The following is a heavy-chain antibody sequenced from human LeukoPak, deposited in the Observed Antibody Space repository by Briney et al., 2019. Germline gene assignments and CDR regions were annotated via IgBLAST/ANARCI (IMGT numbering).Heavy chain of an antibody. CDR3: GKEQSGSYVHAFDP. D-gene: IGHD3-3*01. V-gene: IGHV3-23*01. CDR1: GFTFSSYA. J-gene: IGHJ5*02. Sequence: GGSLRLSCAASGFTFSSYAMSWVRQAPGKGLEWVSAISGGGSTNYAGSVKGRFTISRDNSKNTLYLQMNSLRTDDTAVYYCGKEQSGSYVHAFDPWGQGAVVTVSS. CDR2: ISGGGST.